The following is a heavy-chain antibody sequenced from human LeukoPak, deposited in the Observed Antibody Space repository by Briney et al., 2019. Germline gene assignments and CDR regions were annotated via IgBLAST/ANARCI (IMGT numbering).Heavy chain of an antibody. Sequence: GGSLRLSCAASGFTFSSYSMNWVRQAPGKGLEWVSYISSSSSTIYYADSVKGRFTISRDNAKNSLYLQMNSLRAEDTAVYYCARARYNWNSDYWGQGTLVTVSS. CDR3: ARARYNWNSDY. D-gene: IGHD1-7*01. CDR1: GFTFSSYS. V-gene: IGHV3-48*01. CDR2: ISSSSSTI. J-gene: IGHJ4*02.